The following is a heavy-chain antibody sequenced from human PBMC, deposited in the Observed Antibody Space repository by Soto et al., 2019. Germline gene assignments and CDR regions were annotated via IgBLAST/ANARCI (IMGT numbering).Heavy chain of an antibody. Sequence: QVQLVESGGGVVQPGRSLRLSCAASGFTFSSYAMHWVRQAPGKGLEWVAVISYDGSNKYYADSVKGRFTISRDNSKNPLYRQRTTLRAKDTVVYSGPRDPVEYWGGAGRPFAYWGQEPLLPVSS. D-gene: IGHD2-21*01. CDR1: GFTFSSYA. CDR3: PRDPVEYWGGAGRPFAY. J-gene: IGHJ4*02. V-gene: IGHV3-30-3*01. CDR2: ISYDGSNK.